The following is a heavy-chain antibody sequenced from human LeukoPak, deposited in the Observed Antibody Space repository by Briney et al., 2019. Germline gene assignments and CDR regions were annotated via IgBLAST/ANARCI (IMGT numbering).Heavy chain of an antibody. CDR3: ASSGITVTSSYFYYFDV. CDR2: INSDGATT. CDR1: GFTISRYW. D-gene: IGHD4-17*01. J-gene: IGHJ6*03. Sequence: GGSLRLSCVDSGFTISRYWMFWVRQAPGNGLLLVSRINSDGATTNYADSVKGRFTISRDNAKNTLSLQLNSLRAEDTAVYFCASSGITVTSSYFYYFDVWGKGTMVTVSS. V-gene: IGHV3-74*01.